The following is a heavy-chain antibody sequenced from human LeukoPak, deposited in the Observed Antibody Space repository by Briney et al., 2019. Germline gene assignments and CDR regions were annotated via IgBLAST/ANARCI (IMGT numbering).Heavy chain of an antibody. D-gene: IGHD2/OR15-2a*01. Sequence: SETLSLTCTVSGGSIRSYYWSWTRQPPGKGLEWIGYISNSGTTNYNASLKSRVTISLDTSKNQFSLNLSSVTAADTAVYYCARRGNTCNDFADWGQGTLVAVSS. CDR3: ARRGNTCNDFAD. CDR2: ISNSGTT. CDR1: GGSIRSYY. J-gene: IGHJ4*02. V-gene: IGHV4-4*09.